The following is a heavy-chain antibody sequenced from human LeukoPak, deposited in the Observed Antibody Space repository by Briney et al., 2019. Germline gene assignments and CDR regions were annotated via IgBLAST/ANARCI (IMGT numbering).Heavy chain of an antibody. D-gene: IGHD3-3*01. CDR3: ARGSYDFWSGYFGY. CDR1: GFTFSSYW. Sequence: QPGGSLRLSCAASGFTFSSYWMSWVRQAPGRGLEWVANIKQDGSEKYYVDSVKGRFTISRDNAKNSLYLQMNSLRAEDTAVYYCARGSYDFWSGYFGYWGQGTLVTVCS. CDR2: IKQDGSEK. J-gene: IGHJ4*02. V-gene: IGHV3-7*01.